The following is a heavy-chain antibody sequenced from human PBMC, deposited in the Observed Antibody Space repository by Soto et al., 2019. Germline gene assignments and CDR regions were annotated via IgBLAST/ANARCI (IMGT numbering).Heavy chain of an antibody. V-gene: IGHV4-34*01. CDR1: GESFSTYY. Sequence: SETLSLTCVVYGESFSTYYCNWIRQSPGKGLEWIADIHYSGKTNYNPSLKSRLTISVDTSQKQFSLKLTSVTAADTAVYYCARGGYYYDSSGYLNWFDPWGQGTLVTVSS. D-gene: IGHD3-22*01. CDR3: ARGGYYYDSSGYLNWFDP. CDR2: IHYSGKT. J-gene: IGHJ5*02.